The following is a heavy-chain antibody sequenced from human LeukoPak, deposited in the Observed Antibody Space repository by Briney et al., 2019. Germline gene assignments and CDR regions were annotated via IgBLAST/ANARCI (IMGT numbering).Heavy chain of an antibody. D-gene: IGHD3-16*01. V-gene: IGHV1-18*01. Sequence: ASVKVSCKASGYTFTSYGISWVRQAPGQGLEWMGWISAYNGNTNYAQKLQGRVTMTTDTSTSTVYMELSSLRSEDTAVYYCARDNDSRDPPHFDYWGQGTLVTVSS. J-gene: IGHJ4*02. CDR3: ARDNDSRDPPHFDY. CDR2: ISAYNGNT. CDR1: GYTFTSYG.